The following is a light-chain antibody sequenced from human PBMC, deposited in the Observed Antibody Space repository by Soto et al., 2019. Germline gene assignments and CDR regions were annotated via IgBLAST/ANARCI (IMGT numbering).Light chain of an antibody. Sequence: DIVMTQSPDSLAVSLGERATINCKSSQSVLYSSNNLTYLTWYQLKPGQPPKLLIYWASTRESGVPDRFSGTGSGTDFTLTISSLQAEDGAVYYCQQHYNIPFTFGPGTKVDIK. CDR1: QSVLYSSNNLTY. J-gene: IGKJ3*01. V-gene: IGKV4-1*01. CDR3: QQHYNIPFT. CDR2: WAS.